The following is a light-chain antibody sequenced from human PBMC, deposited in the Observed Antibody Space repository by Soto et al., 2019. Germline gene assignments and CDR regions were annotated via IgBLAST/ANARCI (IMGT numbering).Light chain of an antibody. CDR3: QQYDNLPVT. Sequence: DIQMTQSPSSLSASVGDRVTITCQASHDIINYLNWFQQKPGEAPKLLIFDAFKLETGVPSRISGSGSGTDFTLTISSLQPEDIATYYCQQYDNLPVTFGGGTKVEIK. CDR2: DAF. J-gene: IGKJ4*01. V-gene: IGKV1-33*01. CDR1: HDIINY.